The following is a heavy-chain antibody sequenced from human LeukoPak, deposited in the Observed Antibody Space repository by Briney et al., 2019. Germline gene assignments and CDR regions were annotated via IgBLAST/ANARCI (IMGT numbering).Heavy chain of an antibody. V-gene: IGHV3-30-3*01. Sequence: GGSLRLSCAASGFTFSSYAMNWVRQAPGMGLEWVAFISYDGSNKYYADSVKGRFTISRDNSKNTLYLQMNSLRAEDTAVYYCASQGGLLWFGELSGGMDVWGQGTTVTVSS. D-gene: IGHD3-10*01. J-gene: IGHJ6*02. CDR1: GFTFSSYA. CDR3: ASQGGLLWFGELSGGMDV. CDR2: ISYDGSNK.